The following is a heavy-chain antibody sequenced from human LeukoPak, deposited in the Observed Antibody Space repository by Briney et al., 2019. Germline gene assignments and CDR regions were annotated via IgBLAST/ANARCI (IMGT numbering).Heavy chain of an antibody. CDR1: GGSISSNL. CDR3: ARAKPDWNPPDY. J-gene: IGHJ4*02. CDR2: IYNILST. V-gene: IGHV4-59*08. Sequence: SETLPLTRTVSGGSISSNLWSWLRQPPGKELEWIGHIHYFGYIYNILSTSNNPSLNHRATLLRDTSKNQFSLNLNSVTAADTAVYYCARAKPDWNPPDYWGQGTLVTVTS. D-gene: IGHD1-1*01.